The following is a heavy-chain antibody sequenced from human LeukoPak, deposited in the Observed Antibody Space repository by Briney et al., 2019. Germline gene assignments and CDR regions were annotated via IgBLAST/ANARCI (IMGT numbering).Heavy chain of an antibody. CDR3: ARVSDISVAAYFDY. CDR2: ITETSHV. Sequence: GGSLRLSCAASGFTFSAYSMNWVRQAPGKGLEWVSSITETSHVYYAESVKGRFTISRDNAKNSLYLQMYSLRAEDTALYYCARVSDISVAAYFDYWGQGTLVTVSS. V-gene: IGHV3-21*04. D-gene: IGHD6-19*01. CDR1: GFTFSAYS. J-gene: IGHJ4*02.